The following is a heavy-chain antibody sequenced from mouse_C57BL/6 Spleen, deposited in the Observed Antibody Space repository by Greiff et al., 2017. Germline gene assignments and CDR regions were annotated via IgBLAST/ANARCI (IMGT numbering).Heavy chain of an antibody. CDR2: ILPGSGST. CDR3: ARGDSTVVATGYFDY. CDR1: GYTFTGYW. V-gene: IGHV1-9*01. J-gene: IGHJ2*01. Sequence: LMEPGASVKLSCKATGYTFTGYWIEWVKQRPGHGLEWIGAILPGSGSTNYNEKFKGKATFTADTSSNTAYMQLSSLTTEDSAIYYCARGDSTVVATGYFDYWGQGTTLTVSS. D-gene: IGHD1-1*01.